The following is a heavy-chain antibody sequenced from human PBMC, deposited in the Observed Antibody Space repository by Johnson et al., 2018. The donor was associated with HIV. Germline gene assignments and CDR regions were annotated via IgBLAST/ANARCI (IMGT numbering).Heavy chain of an antibody. CDR2: ISGSGYST. CDR1: GFTFSSYA. Sequence: VQLVESGGGVVQPGRSLRLSCAASGFTFSSYAMHWVRQAPGKGLEWVSGISGSGYSTFYADSVTGRFTISRDNNKDTLYLQMNSLRAEDTAVHYCAKGRIGGGSYSAPDPFDVWGQGTMVTVS. D-gene: IGHD1-26*01. CDR3: AKGRIGGGSYSAPDPFDV. J-gene: IGHJ3*01. V-gene: IGHV3-23*04.